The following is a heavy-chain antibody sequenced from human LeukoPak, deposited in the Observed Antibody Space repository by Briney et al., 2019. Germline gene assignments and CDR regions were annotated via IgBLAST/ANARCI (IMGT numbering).Heavy chain of an antibody. CDR2: IYHSGST. D-gene: IGHD3-22*01. V-gene: IGHV4-30-2*01. CDR1: GGSISSGGYS. CDR3: ARAPYDSSGYYYRWGAFDI. Sequence: SETLSLTCAVSGGSISSGGYSWSWIRQPPGKGLEWIGYIYHSGSTYYNPSLKSRVTISVDKSKNQFSLKLSSVTAADTAVYYCARAPYDSSGYYYRWGAFDIWGQGTMVTVSS. J-gene: IGHJ3*02.